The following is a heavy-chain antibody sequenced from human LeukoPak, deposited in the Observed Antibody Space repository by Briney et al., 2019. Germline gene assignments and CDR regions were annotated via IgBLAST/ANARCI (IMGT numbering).Heavy chain of an antibody. V-gene: IGHV1-69*13. Sequence: GASVKVSCKASGGTFSSYAISWVRQAPGQGFEWMGGIIPIFGTANYAQKFQGRVTITADESTSTAYMELSSLRSEDTAVYYCARDAWTIVVVPAAIPGGWFVFDPWGQGTLVTVSS. CDR1: GGTFSSYA. CDR3: ARDAWTIVVVPAAIPGGWFVFDP. CDR2: IIPIFGTA. D-gene: IGHD2-2*02. J-gene: IGHJ5*02.